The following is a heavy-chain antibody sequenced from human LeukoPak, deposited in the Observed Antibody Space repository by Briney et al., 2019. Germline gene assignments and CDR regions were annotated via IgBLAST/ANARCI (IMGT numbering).Heavy chain of an antibody. CDR3: ARTSLDGATKGDY. J-gene: IGHJ4*02. D-gene: IGHD1-26*01. V-gene: IGHV1-8*01. Sequence: GASVKVSCKASGYTFTSYDINWVRQATGRGLEWMGWMNPNSGNTGYAQKFQGRVTMTRNTSISTAYMELSSLRSEDTAVYYCARTSLDGATKGDYWGQGTLVTVSS. CDR1: GYTFTSYD. CDR2: MNPNSGNT.